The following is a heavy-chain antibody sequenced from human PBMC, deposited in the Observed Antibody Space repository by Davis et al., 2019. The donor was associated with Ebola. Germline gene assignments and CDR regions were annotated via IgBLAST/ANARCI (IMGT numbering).Heavy chain of an antibody. CDR1: GYTFTGYY. J-gene: IGHJ4*02. Sequence: ASVKVSCKASGYTFTGYYIHWVRQAPGQGLEWLGWISTFNGYTNYAQKLQGRVTMTTDTSTSTAYMELRSLRSDDTAMYYCARMDCGGDCYSPRLFDYWGQGTLVTVSS. CDR2: ISTFNGYT. CDR3: ARMDCGGDCYSPRLFDY. V-gene: IGHV1-18*01. D-gene: IGHD2-21*02.